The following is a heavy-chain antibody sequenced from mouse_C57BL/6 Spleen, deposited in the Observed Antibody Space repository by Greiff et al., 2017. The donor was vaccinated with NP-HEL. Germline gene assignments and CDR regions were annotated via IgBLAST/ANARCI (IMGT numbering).Heavy chain of an antibody. CDR3: ARDYYGSSWFAY. CDR1: GYAFSSSW. Sequence: VHLVESGPELVKPGASVKISCKASGYAFSSSWMNWVKQRPGKGLEWIGRIYPGDGDTNYNGKFKGKATLTADKSSSTAYMQLSSLTSEDSAVYFCARDYYGSSWFAYWGQGTLVTVSA. D-gene: IGHD1-1*01. J-gene: IGHJ3*01. V-gene: IGHV1-82*01. CDR2: IYPGDGDT.